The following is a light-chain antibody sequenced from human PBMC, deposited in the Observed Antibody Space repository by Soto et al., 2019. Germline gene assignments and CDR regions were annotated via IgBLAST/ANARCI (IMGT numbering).Light chain of an antibody. J-gene: IGLJ1*01. Sequence: QSVLTQPPSVSGAPGQRVTISCTGSSSNIGAGYDVHWYQQLPGTAPKLLSSRNNQRPSGVPDRFSGSKSGTSASLAISGLRSEDEAEYYCAAWDDTVRNYVFGTGTKVTVL. V-gene: IGLV1-47*01. CDR3: AAWDDTVRNYV. CDR1: SSNIGAGYD. CDR2: RNN.